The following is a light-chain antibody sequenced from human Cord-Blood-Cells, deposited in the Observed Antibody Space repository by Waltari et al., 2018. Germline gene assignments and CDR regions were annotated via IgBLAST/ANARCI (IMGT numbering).Light chain of an antibody. J-gene: IGKJ3*01. CDR2: AAS. CDR3: QQSYSTPHT. Sequence: DIQMTQSPSSLSASARDRVTITCRESQSISSYLNWYQQKPGKAPKLLIYAASSLQSGVPSRFSGSGSGTDFTLTISSLQPEDFATYYCQQSYSTPHTFGPGTKVDIK. V-gene: IGKV1-39*01. CDR1: QSISSY.